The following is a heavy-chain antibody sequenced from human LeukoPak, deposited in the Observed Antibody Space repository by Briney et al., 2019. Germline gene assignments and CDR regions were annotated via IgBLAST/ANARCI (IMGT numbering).Heavy chain of an antibody. CDR2: ISSSSSYI. J-gene: IGHJ4*02. CDR1: GFTFSSYS. CDR3: ARDGKSDYNDSSGYYY. Sequence: GGSLRLSCAASGFTFSSYSMNWVRQAPGKGLEWVSSISSSSSYIYYADSVKGRFTISRDNAKNSLYLQMNSLRAEDTAVYYCARDGKSDYNDSSGYYYWGQGTLVTVSS. V-gene: IGHV3-21*01. D-gene: IGHD3-22*01.